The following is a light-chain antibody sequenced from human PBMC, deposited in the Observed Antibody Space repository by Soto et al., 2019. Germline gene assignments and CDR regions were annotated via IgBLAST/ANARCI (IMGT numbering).Light chain of an antibody. V-gene: IGLV4-60*03. CDR2: LEGSGSY. CDR3: ETWDSNTRV. CDR1: SGLSSYI. J-gene: IGLJ1*01. Sequence: QSVLTQSSSASASLGSSVKLTCTLSSGLSSYIIAWHQQQPGKAPRYLMKLEGSGSYNKGSGVPDRFSGSSSGADRYLTISNLQSEDEADYYCETWDSNTRVFGTGTKLTVL.